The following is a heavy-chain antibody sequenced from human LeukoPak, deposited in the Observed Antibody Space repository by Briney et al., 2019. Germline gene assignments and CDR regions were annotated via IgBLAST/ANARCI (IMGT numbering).Heavy chain of an antibody. D-gene: IGHD1-14*01. CDR2: IYSGGST. CDR1: GFTVSSNY. CDR3: TKREPAVDNKWFDP. Sequence: GGSLRLSCAASGFTVSSNYMSWVRQAPGKGLEWVSVIYSGGSTYYADSVQGRFTISRDNSKNTLYLQMNSLRAEDTALYYCTKREPAVDNKWFDPWGQGTLVTVSS. V-gene: IGHV3-53*01. J-gene: IGHJ5*02.